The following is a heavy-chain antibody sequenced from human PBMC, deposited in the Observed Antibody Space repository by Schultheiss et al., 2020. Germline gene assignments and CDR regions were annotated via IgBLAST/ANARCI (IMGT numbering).Heavy chain of an antibody. CDR2: VHYSGRA. D-gene: IGHD3-10*01. CDR1: GGSISSGDYY. Sequence: SETLSLTCTVSGGSISSGDYYWSWIRQPPGKGLEWIGTVHYSGRAYYNPSLRSRAALFVDTSKNQFYLTVNSVTAADTAVYYCARRGSTSGSRDWGQGTLVTVSS. V-gene: IGHV4-39*01. J-gene: IGHJ4*02. CDR3: ARRGSTSGSRD.